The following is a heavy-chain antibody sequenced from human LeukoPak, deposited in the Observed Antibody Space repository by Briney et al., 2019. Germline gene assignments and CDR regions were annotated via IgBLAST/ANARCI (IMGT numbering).Heavy chain of an antibody. V-gene: IGHV3-66*02. CDR1: GFTVSSNY. J-gene: IGHJ5*02. Sequence: PGGSLRLSCAASGFTVSSNYMSWVRQAPGKGLEWVSVIYSGGSTYYADSVKGRFTISRDNSKNTLYLQMNSLRAEDTAVYYCARGQTPMVYYSLDPWGQGTLVTVSS. CDR3: ARGQTPMVYYSLDP. D-gene: IGHD5-18*01. CDR2: IYSGGST.